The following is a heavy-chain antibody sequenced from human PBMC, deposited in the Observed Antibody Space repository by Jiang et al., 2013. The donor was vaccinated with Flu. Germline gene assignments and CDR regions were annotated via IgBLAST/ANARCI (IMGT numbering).Heavy chain of an antibody. V-gene: IGHV2-70*11. D-gene: IGHD1-26*01. Sequence: KPTQTLTLTCTFSGFSLSTSGMCVSWIRQPPGKALEWLARIDWDGDEYYSTSLKTRLTISKDTSKNQVVLRMTNRGDPMDTATYYCARIRLGATYEKWFDPWGQGTLVTVSS. J-gene: IGHJ5*02. CDR3: ARIRLGATYEKWFDP. CDR1: GFSLSTSGMC. CDR2: IDWDGDE.